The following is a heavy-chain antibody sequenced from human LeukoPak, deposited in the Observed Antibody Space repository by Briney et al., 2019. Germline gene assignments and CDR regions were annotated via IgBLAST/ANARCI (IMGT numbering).Heavy chain of an antibody. D-gene: IGHD6-13*01. J-gene: IGHJ4*02. CDR2: INSDGSRT. V-gene: IGHV3-74*01. Sequence: PGGSLRLSCAASGFTFSYNAMHWVRQGPGKGLVWVSCINSDGSRTTYADSVKGRFTISRDNAKNTLYLQMNTLRVEDTAVYYCARGSWSAADTNIDYWGQGTLVTVSS. CDR3: ARGSWSAADTNIDY. CDR1: GFTFSYNA.